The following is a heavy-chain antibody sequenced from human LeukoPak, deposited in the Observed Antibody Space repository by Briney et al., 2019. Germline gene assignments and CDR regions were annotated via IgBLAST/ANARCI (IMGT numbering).Heavy chain of an antibody. Sequence: SVKVSCKASGGTFSGYAISWVRQAPGQGLEWMGGIIPIFGTANYAQKFQGRVTITADESTSTAYMELSSLRSEDTAVYYCARGGSSITIFGVVRSNWFDPWGQGTLVTVSS. CDR3: ARGGSSITIFGVVRSNWFDP. CDR2: IIPIFGTA. D-gene: IGHD3-3*01. V-gene: IGHV1-69*01. J-gene: IGHJ5*02. CDR1: GGTFSGYA.